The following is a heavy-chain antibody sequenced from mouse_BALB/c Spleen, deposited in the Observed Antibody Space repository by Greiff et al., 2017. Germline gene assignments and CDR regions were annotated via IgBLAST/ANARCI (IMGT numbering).Heavy chain of an antibody. CDR1: GYAFSSYW. Sequence: QLQQSGAELVRPGSSVKISCKASGYAFSSYWMNWVKQRPGQGLEWIGQIYPGDGDTNYNEKFKGKATLTVDTSSSTAYVDLSSLTSEDSAVYYCARGMITTWFAYWGQGTLVTVSA. J-gene: IGHJ3*01. CDR3: ARGMITTWFAY. V-gene: IGHV1-80*01. D-gene: IGHD2-4*01. CDR2: IYPGDGDT.